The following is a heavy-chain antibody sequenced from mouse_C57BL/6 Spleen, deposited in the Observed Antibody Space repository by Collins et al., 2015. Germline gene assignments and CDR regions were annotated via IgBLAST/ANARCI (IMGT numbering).Heavy chain of an antibody. J-gene: IGHJ2*01. CDR2: IRNKANNHVT. Sequence: GAEIRNKANNHVTYYSESVKGRFTISRDDSKSSVYLQMNSLRSEDTGIYYCTRPVVSHFDYWGQGTTLTVSS. D-gene: IGHD1-1*01. V-gene: IGHV6-6*01. CDR3: TRPVVSHFDY.